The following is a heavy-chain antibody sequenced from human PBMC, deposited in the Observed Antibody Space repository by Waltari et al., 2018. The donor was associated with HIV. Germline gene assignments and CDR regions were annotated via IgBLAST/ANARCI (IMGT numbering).Heavy chain of an antibody. J-gene: IGHJ3*02. Sequence: QVQLQESGPGLVKPSQTLSLTCTVSGGSISSGGYYWSWIRQHPGKGLEWIGYIYYSGSTYYNPSLKSLVTISVDTSKNQFSLKLSSVTAADTAVYYCARGGNGYYYDSSGYYPAAFDIWGQGTMVTVSS. V-gene: IGHV4-31*01. CDR1: GGSISSGGYY. CDR2: IYYSGST. CDR3: ARGGNGYYYDSSGYYPAAFDI. D-gene: IGHD3-22*01.